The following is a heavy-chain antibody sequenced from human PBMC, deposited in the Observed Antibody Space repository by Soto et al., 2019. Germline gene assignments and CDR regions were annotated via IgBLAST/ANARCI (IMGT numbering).Heavy chain of an antibody. Sequence: SVKVSCKASGGTFSSYAISWVRQAPGQGLEWMGGIIPIFGTANYAQKFQGRVTITADESTSTAYMELSSLRSEDTAVYYCARGFNYDYWSEYSRARGTRRQTYYFDYWGQGSLVTVSS. D-gene: IGHD3-3*01. J-gene: IGHJ4*02. V-gene: IGHV1-69*13. CDR3: ARGFNYDYWSEYSRARGTRRQTYYFDY. CDR2: IIPIFGTA. CDR1: GGTFSSYA.